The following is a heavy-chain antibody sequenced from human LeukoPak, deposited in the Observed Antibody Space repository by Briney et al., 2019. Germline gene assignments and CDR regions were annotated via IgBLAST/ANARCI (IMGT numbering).Heavy chain of an antibody. J-gene: IGHJ4*02. V-gene: IGHV4-34*01. D-gene: IGHD3-10*01. CDR3: ARLYSMIRGPRDY. CDR2: INHSGST. Sequence: SETLSLTCAIYGGSFSGYTWSWIRQPPGKGLEWIGEINHSGSTNYNPSLKSRVTISVDMSKNQFSLKLSSVTAADTAVYYCARLYSMIRGPRDYWGQGTLVTVSS. CDR1: GGSFSGYT.